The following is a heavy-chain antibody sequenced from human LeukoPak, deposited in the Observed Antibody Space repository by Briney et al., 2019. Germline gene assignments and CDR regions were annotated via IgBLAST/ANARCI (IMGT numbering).Heavy chain of an antibody. D-gene: IGHD2-2*01. CDR3: ARMWEYCSSTSCSFDY. Sequence: ASVKVSCKASGYTFTGYYMHWVRQAPGRGLEWMGWINPNSGGTNYAQKFQGRVTMTRDTSISTAYMELSRLRSDDTAVYYCARMWEYCSSTSCSFDYWGQGTLVTVSS. J-gene: IGHJ4*02. V-gene: IGHV1-2*02. CDR1: GYTFTGYY. CDR2: INPNSGGT.